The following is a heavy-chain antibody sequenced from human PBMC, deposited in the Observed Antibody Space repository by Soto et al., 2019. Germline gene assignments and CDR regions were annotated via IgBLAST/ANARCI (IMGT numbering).Heavy chain of an antibody. J-gene: IGHJ6*02. CDR1: GFTFSNFW. CDR3: AKSITIFGVVGAYYGMDV. CDR2: MNQDGNRK. Sequence: GGSLRLSCAASGFTFSNFWMTWVRQAPGKGLEWVANMNQDGNRKNYVDSVKGRFTISRDNSKNTLYLQMNSLRAEDTAVYYCAKSITIFGVVGAYYGMDVWGQGTTVTVSS. D-gene: IGHD3-3*01. V-gene: IGHV3-7*05.